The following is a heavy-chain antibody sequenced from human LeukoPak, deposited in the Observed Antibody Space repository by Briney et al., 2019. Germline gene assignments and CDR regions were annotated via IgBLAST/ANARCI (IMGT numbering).Heavy chain of an antibody. CDR2: INTGGST. CDR3: ARSRGTTLVTRFDY. D-gene: IGHD5-18*01. Sequence: PSETLSLTCTVSGGSISNYYWSWIRQPAGKGLEWIGRINTGGSTDYNPSLKSRVTMSVDTSKNQFSLNLRSLTAADTAVYYCARSRGTTLVTRFDYWGQGTLVTVSS. J-gene: IGHJ4*02. CDR1: GGSISNYY. V-gene: IGHV4-4*07.